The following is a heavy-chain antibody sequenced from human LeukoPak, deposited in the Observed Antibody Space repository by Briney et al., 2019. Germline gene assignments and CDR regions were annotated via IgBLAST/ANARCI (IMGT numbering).Heavy chain of an antibody. CDR2: IYYSGST. CDR3: ARALYDFWSGYNWLDP. D-gene: IGHD3-3*01. J-gene: IGHJ5*02. Sequence: PSETLSLTCTVSGGSISSGDYYWSWIRQPPGKGLEWIGYIYYSGSTYYNPSLKSRVTISVDTSKNQFSLKLSSVTAADTAVYYCARALYDFWSGYNWLDPWGQGTLVTVSS. V-gene: IGHV4-30-4*01. CDR1: GGSISSGDYY.